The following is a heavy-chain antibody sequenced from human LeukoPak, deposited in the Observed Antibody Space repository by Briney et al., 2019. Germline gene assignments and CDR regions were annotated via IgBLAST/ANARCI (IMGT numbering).Heavy chain of an antibody. CDR2: IRSKAYGGTT. Sequence: GRSLRLSCTASGFTFGDYAMSWVRQAPGKGLEWVGFIRSKAYGGTTEYAASVKGRFTISRDDSKSIAYLQMNRLKTEDTAVYYCTRHNPYYFDYWGQGTLVTVSS. V-gene: IGHV3-49*04. CDR1: GFTFGDYA. CDR3: TRHNPYYFDY. J-gene: IGHJ4*02. D-gene: IGHD1-1*01.